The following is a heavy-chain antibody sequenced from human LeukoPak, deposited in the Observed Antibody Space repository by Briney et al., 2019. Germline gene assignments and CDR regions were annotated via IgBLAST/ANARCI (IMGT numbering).Heavy chain of an antibody. CDR1: GYTFTSYY. D-gene: IGHD3-9*01. CDR2: INPSGGST. J-gene: IGHJ4*02. CDR3: ARGGVSVYDILTGDPYFDY. Sequence: ASVKVSCKASGYTFTSYYMHWVRQAPGQGLEWMGIINPSGGSTSYAQKFQGRVTMTRDTSTSTVYMELSSLRSDDTAVYYCARGGVSVYDILTGDPYFDYWGQGTLVTVSS. V-gene: IGHV1-46*01.